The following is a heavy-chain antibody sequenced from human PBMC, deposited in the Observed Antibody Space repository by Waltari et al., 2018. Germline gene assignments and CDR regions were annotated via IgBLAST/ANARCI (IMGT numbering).Heavy chain of an antibody. V-gene: IGHV4-4*07. CDR3: ARSLPVGFYDFWSGYSFDY. CDR2: IYTSGST. Sequence: QVQLQESCPGLVKPSETLSLTCTVSGGSISSYYWSWIRQPAGKGLEWIGRIYTSGSTNYNPSLKSRVTMSVDTSKNQFSLKLSSVTAADTAVYYCARSLPVGFYDFWSGYSFDYWGQGTLVTVSS. CDR1: GGSISSYY. J-gene: IGHJ4*02. D-gene: IGHD3-3*01.